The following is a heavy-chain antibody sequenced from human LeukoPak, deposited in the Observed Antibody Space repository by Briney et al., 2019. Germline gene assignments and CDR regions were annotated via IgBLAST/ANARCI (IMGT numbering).Heavy chain of an antibody. J-gene: IGHJ4*02. CDR3: ARAGIVATSFFDY. V-gene: IGHV4-59*01. CDR1: GGSISSYY. D-gene: IGHD5-12*01. Sequence: SETLSLTCTVSGGSISSYYWSWIRHPPGQGLEWIGYIYYSGSTNYNPSLKSQVTISVDTSKNQFSLKLSSVAAADTAVYYCARAGIVATSFFDYWGQGTLVTVSS. CDR2: IYYSGST.